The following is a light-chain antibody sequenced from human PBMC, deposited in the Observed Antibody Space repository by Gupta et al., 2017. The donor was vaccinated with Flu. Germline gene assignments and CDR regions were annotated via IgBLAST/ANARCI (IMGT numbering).Light chain of an antibody. CDR2: LGS. V-gene: IGKV2-28*01. CDR3: RQARQPPYS. J-gene: IGKJ2*03. CDR1: QSLLHSNGYNY. Sequence: DIVMTQSPLSLPVTPGEPASISCRSSQSLLHSNGYNYLDWYLQKPGQSPQLLIYLGSNRASGVPDRFSGSGSGTDFTLKISRVEAEDVGIYYCRQARQPPYSFGQGTKLEIK.